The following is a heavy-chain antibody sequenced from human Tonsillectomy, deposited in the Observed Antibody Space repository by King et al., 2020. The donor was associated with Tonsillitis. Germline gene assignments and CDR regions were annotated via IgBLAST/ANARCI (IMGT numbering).Heavy chain of an antibody. Sequence: VQLVESGGGVVQPGRSLRLSCATSGFTFSNYGMHWVRQAPGKGLEWVALIAYDASYENYADSVKGRFAISRDNSKNTLYLEMNSLRVEDTAVYYCAKDDIGLSDWYFDLWGRGTLVTGSS. CDR3: AKDDIGLSDWYFDL. V-gene: IGHV3-30*18. D-gene: IGHD2-15*01. CDR1: GFTFSNYG. CDR2: IAYDASYE. J-gene: IGHJ2*01.